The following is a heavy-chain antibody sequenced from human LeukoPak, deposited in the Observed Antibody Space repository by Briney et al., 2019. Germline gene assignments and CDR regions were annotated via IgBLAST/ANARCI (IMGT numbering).Heavy chain of an antibody. Sequence: GGSLRLSCAASGFTFSSYAMSWVRQAPGKGLEWVSGISGSGGNTYYADSVKGRFTISRDNSKNTLYLQMRSLRAEDTAVYYCAKEAVGYDILTGYYTTGYFDYWGQGTLVTVSS. CDR2: ISGSGGNT. D-gene: IGHD3-9*01. J-gene: IGHJ4*02. CDR3: AKEAVGYDILTGYYTTGYFDY. CDR1: GFTFSSYA. V-gene: IGHV3-23*01.